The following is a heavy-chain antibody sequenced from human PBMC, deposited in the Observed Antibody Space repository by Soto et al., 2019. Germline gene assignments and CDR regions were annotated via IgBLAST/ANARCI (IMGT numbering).Heavy chain of an antibody. V-gene: IGHV4-39*01. Sequence: QLQLQESGPGLVKPWETLSLTCSVSDDSINSDKYYWGWIRQPPGKGLEWIGSIYYRGNAYYNPSVQTRVTISLDKSKSQFSLKLNSVTAADSAVYFCARLEGLATISYYFDFWGPGALVTVSS. CDR2: IYYRGNA. D-gene: IGHD5-12*01. J-gene: IGHJ4*02. CDR3: ARLEGLATISYYFDF. CDR1: DDSINSDKYY.